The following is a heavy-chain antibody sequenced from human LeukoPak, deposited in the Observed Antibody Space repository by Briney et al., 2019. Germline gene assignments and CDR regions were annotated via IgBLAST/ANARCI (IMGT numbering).Heavy chain of an antibody. CDR2: INSDGSWA. D-gene: IGHD2-2*01. V-gene: IGHV3-74*01. CDR1: GNYW. Sequence: GGSLRLSCAASGNYWMHWVRQAPGKGLVWVSHINSDGSWAGYADSVKGQFTISKDNAKNTVYLQMNNLRAEDTAVYYCVSFYETNWGRGTLVTVSS. J-gene: IGHJ4*02. CDR3: VSFYETN.